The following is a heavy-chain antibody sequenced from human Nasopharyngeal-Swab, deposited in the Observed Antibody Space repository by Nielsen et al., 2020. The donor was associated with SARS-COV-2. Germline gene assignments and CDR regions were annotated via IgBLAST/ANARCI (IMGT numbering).Heavy chain of an antibody. V-gene: IGHV3-11*01. D-gene: IGHD1-26*01. Sequence: GGSLRLSCAASGFTFNGYWMSWVRQAPGKGLEWVSYISSSGTTTYYADSVKGRFTISRDNAKNSLYLQMNSLRAEDTAVYYCARGYSGSYTGDAFDIWGQGTMVTVSS. CDR2: ISSSGTTT. CDR3: ARGYSGSYTGDAFDI. CDR1: GFTFNGYW. J-gene: IGHJ3*02.